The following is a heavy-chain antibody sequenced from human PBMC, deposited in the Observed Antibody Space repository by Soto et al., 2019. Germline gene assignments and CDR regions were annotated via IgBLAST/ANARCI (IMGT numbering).Heavy chain of an antibody. Sequence: QVQLVQSGAEVRKPGASVTVSCRSSGDSFNDYYIHWVRQAPGQGFEWMGWINPNGGVTKYAKKFQGWGSMTRNTSIRTVYMQLSRLRSDDTAVYYCARESGGATATLDYYYFYMDVWGTGTTVTVSS. V-gene: IGHV1-2*04. CDR2: INPNGGVT. J-gene: IGHJ6*03. CDR3: ARESGGATATLDYYYFYMDV. CDR1: GDSFNDYY. D-gene: IGHD5-12*01.